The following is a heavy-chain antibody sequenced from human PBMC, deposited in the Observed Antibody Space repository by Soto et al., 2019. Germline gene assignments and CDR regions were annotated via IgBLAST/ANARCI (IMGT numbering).Heavy chain of an antibody. V-gene: IGHV3-48*01. CDR1: GFTFSSYS. CDR2: ISSSSSTT. CDR3: AKDGGWSLAVAGRQRDAFDI. J-gene: IGHJ3*02. Sequence: GGSLRLSCAASGFTFSSYSMNWVRQAPGKGLEWVSYISSSSSTTYYADSVKGRFTISRDNAKNTLYLQMNSLRVEDTALYYCAKDGGWSLAVAGRQRDAFDIWRQGTMVTVSS. D-gene: IGHD6-19*01.